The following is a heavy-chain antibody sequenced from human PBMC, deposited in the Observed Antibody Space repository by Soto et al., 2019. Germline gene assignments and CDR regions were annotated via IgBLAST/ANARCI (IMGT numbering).Heavy chain of an antibody. CDR3: ARGYCSSTGCYRGPFDY. D-gene: IGHD2-2*01. Sequence: LRLSCAASGFTFSNYDMIWVRQAPGKGLQWVSAITAAGGGTYFADSVKGRFTISRENSKNTLYLQMDSLRVEDTAVYYCARGYCSSTGCYRGPFDYWGQGTLVTVSS. J-gene: IGHJ4*02. CDR1: GFTFSNYD. CDR2: ITAAGGGT. V-gene: IGHV3-23*01.